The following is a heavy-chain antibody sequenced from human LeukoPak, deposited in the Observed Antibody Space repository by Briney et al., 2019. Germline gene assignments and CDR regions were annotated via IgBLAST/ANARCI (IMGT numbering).Heavy chain of an antibody. J-gene: IGHJ6*03. CDR2: ISAYNGNT. CDR3: AGANRVRYYYDSSGTDYYMDV. Sequence: ASVKVSCKASGYTFTSYGISWVRQAPGQGLEWMGWISAYNGNTNYAQKLKGRVTMTTDTSTSTAYMELRSLRSDDTAVYYCAGANRVRYYYDSSGTDYYMDVWGKGTTVTVSS. D-gene: IGHD3-22*01. V-gene: IGHV1-18*01. CDR1: GYTFTSYG.